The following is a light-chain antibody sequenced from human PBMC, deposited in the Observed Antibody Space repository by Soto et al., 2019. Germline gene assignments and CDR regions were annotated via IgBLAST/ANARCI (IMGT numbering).Light chain of an antibody. V-gene: IGKV1-5*01. CDR3: QQYNSYLMWA. J-gene: IGKJ1*01. Sequence: DIQMTQSPSTLSASVGDRVTITCRASQSISNWLAWYQQKPGKAPKILIYDASSLQSGVPSRFSGSRSGTEFTLAISSLQPDDFATYYCQQYNSYLMWAFGQGTKVEIK. CDR2: DAS. CDR1: QSISNW.